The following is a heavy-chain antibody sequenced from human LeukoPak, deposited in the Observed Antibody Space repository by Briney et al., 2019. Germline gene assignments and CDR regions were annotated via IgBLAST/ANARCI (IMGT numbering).Heavy chain of an antibody. CDR1: GFTVSSNH. D-gene: IGHD3-16*01. CDR3: ARDRVEVTTSMLGGVKRTVTDYYGMDV. CDR2: TYSDGTT. Sequence: GESLKISCGASGFTVSSNHMSWVRQAPGKGLEWVSITYSDGTTYYADSVKGRFTISRDNSRNTLYVQMNSLRAEDTAVYFCARDRVEVTTSMLGGVKRTVTDYYGMDVWGQGTTVTVSS. V-gene: IGHV3-53*01. J-gene: IGHJ6*02.